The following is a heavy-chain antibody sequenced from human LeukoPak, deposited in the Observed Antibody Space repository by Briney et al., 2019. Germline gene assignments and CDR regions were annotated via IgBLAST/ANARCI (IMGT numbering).Heavy chain of an antibody. Sequence: PSQTLSLTCTVSGGSISSGDYYWSWIRQPPGKGLEWIGYIYYSGSTYYNPSLKSRVTISVDTSKNRFSLKLSSVTAADTAVYYCARPRIGIFGPLDYWGQGTLVTVSS. CDR3: ARPRIGIFGPLDY. CDR1: GGSISSGDYY. D-gene: IGHD3-3*01. J-gene: IGHJ4*02. V-gene: IGHV4-30-4*08. CDR2: IYYSGST.